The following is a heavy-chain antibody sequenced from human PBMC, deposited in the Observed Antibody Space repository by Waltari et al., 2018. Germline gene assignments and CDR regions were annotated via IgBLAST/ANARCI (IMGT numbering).Heavy chain of an antibody. V-gene: IGHV1-69*01. CDR1: GGTFSSYA. D-gene: IGHD1-1*01. CDR3: ARIKPPSYNWNDFDY. Sequence: QVQLVQSGAEVKKPGSSVKVSCKASGGTFSSYAISWVRQAPGQGREWMGWIIPIVGTANYAQKFQGRVTITADESTSTAYMELSSLRSEDTAVYYCARIKPPSYNWNDFDYWGQGTLVTVSS. J-gene: IGHJ4*02. CDR2: IIPIVGTA.